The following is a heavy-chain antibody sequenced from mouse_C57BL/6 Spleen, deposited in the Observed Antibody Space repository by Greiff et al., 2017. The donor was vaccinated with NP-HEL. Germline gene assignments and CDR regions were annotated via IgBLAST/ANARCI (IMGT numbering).Heavy chain of an antibody. J-gene: IGHJ4*01. Sequence: QVQLQQPGAELVKPGASVKLSCKASGYTFTSYWMHWVKQRPGQGLEWIGMIHPNSGSTNYNEKFKSKATLTVDKSSSTAYMQLSSLTSEDSAVYYCARDDDYDGVWAMDYWGQGTSVTVSS. CDR3: ARDDDYDGVWAMDY. CDR1: GYTFTSYW. D-gene: IGHD2-4*01. V-gene: IGHV1-64*01. CDR2: IHPNSGST.